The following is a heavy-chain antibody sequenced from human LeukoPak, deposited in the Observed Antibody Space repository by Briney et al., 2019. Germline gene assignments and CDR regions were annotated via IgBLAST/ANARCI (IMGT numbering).Heavy chain of an antibody. J-gene: IGHJ5*02. CDR2: MNPNSGNT. V-gene: IGHV1-8*03. CDR3: ARGLAVPAASIDP. CDR1: GYTFTSYD. Sequence: ASVKVSCKASGYTFTSYDINWVRQAPGQGLEWMGWMNPNSGNTGYAQKFQGRVTITRNTSMSTAYMELSSLRSEDTAVYYCARGLAVPAASIDPWGQGTLVTVSA. D-gene: IGHD2-2*01.